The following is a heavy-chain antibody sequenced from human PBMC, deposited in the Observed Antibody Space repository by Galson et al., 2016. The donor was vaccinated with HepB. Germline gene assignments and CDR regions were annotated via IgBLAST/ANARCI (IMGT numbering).Heavy chain of an antibody. V-gene: IGHV3-74*01. D-gene: IGHD5-18*01. CDR1: GFTFSRHW. CDR2: IKGDGRHT. J-gene: IGHJ4*02. Sequence: SLRLSCAASGFTFSRHWMHWARQAPGKGLVWVSRIKGDGRHTVYADSVQGRFSISRDNAKNTLYLQMNSLRAEDTAVYYCARDNDGYSFEFWGQGTPVTVSS. CDR3: ARDNDGYSFEF.